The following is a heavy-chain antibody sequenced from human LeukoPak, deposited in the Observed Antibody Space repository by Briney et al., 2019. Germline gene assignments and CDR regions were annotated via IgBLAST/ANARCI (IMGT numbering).Heavy chain of an antibody. J-gene: IGHJ4*02. CDR2: IYHSGST. CDR1: GFSVSSGNY. D-gene: IGHD1-26*01. V-gene: IGHV4-38-2*02. CDR3: ARLFSYYYIDY. Sequence: KASETLSLTRTVSGFSVSSGNYWGWIRQPPGKGLEWIGSIYHSGSTYYNPSLKSRVTISLDTSKNQFSLRLSSVTAADTAVYYCARLFSYYYIDYWGQGTLVTVSA.